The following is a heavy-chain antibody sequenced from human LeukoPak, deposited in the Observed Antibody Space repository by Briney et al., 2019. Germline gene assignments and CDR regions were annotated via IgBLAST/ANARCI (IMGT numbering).Heavy chain of an antibody. D-gene: IGHD3-3*01. CDR3: AKDGDQYYDFWSGYYTIGY. Sequence: GGSLRLSCAASDLPDSPYTMSWVRQVPGKGLVWVSSISGSGFFKHCADSVKGRFTISRDNDKNLLFLQMDSLRADDSAVYYCAKDGDQYYDFWSGYYTIGYWGQGTLVTVSS. V-gene: IGHV3-21*06. CDR1: DLPDSPYT. CDR2: ISGSGFFK. J-gene: IGHJ4*02.